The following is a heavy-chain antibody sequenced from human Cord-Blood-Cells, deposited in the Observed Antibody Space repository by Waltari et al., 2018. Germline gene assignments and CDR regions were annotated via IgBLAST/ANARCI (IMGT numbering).Heavy chain of an antibody. Sequence: EVQLVESGGGLVKPGGSLRRSCAASGFTFSSLCMNGGRQAPGKGLEWVSSISSSSSYIYYADAVKGRFTISRDNAKNSLYLQMNSLRAEDTAVYYCARDSGDYVWGSYRYFDYWGQGTLVTVSS. V-gene: IGHV3-21*01. CDR1: GFTFSSLC. D-gene: IGHD3-16*02. J-gene: IGHJ4*02. CDR2: ISSSSSYI. CDR3: ARDSGDYVWGSYRYFDY.